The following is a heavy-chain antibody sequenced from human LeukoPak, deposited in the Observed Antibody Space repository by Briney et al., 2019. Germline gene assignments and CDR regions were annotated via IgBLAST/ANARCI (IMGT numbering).Heavy chain of an antibody. CDR1: GGSIRSYY. J-gene: IGHJ4*02. CDR2: IYYSGSI. V-gene: IGHV4-59*01. CDR3: ARSLGITSLDY. D-gene: IGHD1-14*01. Sequence: SETLSLTCSVSGGSIRSYYWNWIRQSPGKGLEWIGYIYYSGSINYNPSFKSRVTMSVDTSKNQFSLKLHSVTAAETAMYYCARSLGITSLDYWGQGMLVTVSS.